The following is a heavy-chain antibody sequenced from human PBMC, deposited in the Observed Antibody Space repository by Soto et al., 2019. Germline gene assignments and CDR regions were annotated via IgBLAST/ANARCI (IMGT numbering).Heavy chain of an antibody. Sequence: SQTLSLTCAISGDSVSSISVAWNWIRLSPSRGLEWLGRTYYRSKWYNDYAVSVKSRITINPDTSKNQFSLQLNSVTPEDTAVYYCARTRVYDSYNYYGMAVWGQGTTVTVSS. D-gene: IGHD3-3*01. J-gene: IGHJ6*02. CDR3: ARTRVYDSYNYYGMAV. CDR1: GDSVSSISVA. V-gene: IGHV6-1*01. CDR2: TYYRSKWYN.